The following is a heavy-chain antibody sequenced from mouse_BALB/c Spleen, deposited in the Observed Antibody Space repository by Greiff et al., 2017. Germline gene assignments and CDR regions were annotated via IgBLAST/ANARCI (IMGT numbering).Heavy chain of an antibody. CDR1: GFTFSSYD. V-gene: IGHV5-6-5*01. CDR3: ARGSSYFDY. CDR2: ISSGGST. Sequence: EVKLMESGGGLVKPGGSLKLSCAASGFTFSSYDMSWVRQTPEKRLEWVASISSGGSTYYPNSVKGRVTISRDNARNILYLQMRRLRSEDTAMYYCARGSSYFDYWGQGTTLTVSS. J-gene: IGHJ2*01.